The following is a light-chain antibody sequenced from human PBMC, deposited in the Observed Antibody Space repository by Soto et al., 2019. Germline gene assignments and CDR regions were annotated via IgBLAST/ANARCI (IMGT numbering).Light chain of an antibody. CDR3: SSYTSSSTLGV. CDR1: SNDVGGYNF. V-gene: IGLV2-11*01. CDR2: DVS. Sequence: QSALTQPRSVSGSPGQSVTISCTGTSNDVGGYNFVSWYQQHPGKVPKLIIYDVSIRPSGVPDRFSGSKSGITASLTISGLQAEDEADYYCSSYTSSSTLGVFGTGTKVTVL. J-gene: IGLJ1*01.